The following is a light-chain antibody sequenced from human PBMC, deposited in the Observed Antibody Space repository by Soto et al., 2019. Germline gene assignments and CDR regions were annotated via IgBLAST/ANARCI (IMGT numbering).Light chain of an antibody. V-gene: IGLV2-14*01. J-gene: IGLJ3*02. Sequence: QSAPTQPASVSGSPGQSITISCTGASSDIGTYKYVSWYQQHPGKAPKLMLFEVTNRPSGVSNRFSGSKSGNTASLTISGLQPEDEADYYCSSYTISNSLVLFGGGTKVTVL. CDR2: EVT. CDR3: SSYTISNSLVL. CDR1: SSDIGTYKY.